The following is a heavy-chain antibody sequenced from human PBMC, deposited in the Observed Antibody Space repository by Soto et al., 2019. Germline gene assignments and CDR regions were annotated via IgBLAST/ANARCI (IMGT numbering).Heavy chain of an antibody. Sequence: QITLKESGPTLVKPTQTLTLTCTFSGFSFGVSGVGVGWIRQPPGKALEWLALIFWNDDQRYTPSLKSRLTNAKGSSKIQVVLTMANMDPAYTATYFFARAYAYDFDHWSQGTLVTVSS. V-gene: IGHV2-5*01. J-gene: IGHJ4*02. CDR2: IFWNDDQ. D-gene: IGHD2-8*01. CDR1: GFSFGVSGVG. CDR3: ARAYAYDFDH.